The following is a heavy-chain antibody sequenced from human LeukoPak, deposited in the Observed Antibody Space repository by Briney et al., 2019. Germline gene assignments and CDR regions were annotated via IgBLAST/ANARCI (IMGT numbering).Heavy chain of an antibody. V-gene: IGHV4-38-2*02. CDR3: ARGLWFGELFDGFGLGY. J-gene: IGHJ4*02. CDR1: GYSISSGYY. D-gene: IGHD3-10*01. CDR2: IYHSGST. Sequence: SETLSLTCTVSGYSISSGYYWGWIRQPPGKGLEWIGSIYHSGSTYYNPSLKSRVTISVDTSKNQFSLKLSSVTAADTAVYYCARGLWFGELFDGFGLGYWGQGTLVTVSS.